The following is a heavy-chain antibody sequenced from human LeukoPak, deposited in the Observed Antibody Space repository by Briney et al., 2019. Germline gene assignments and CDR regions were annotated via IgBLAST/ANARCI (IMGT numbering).Heavy chain of an antibody. Sequence: ASVKVSCKASGYTFTDNYIHWVRQAPGQGLEWMGWVNPLSGGPMYAQKFQGRVTMTRDTSLSTAYIELNGLKSDDTAIYYCAREGIKIFGGWAPFDPWGQGTLVTVS. J-gene: IGHJ5*02. V-gene: IGHV1-2*02. D-gene: IGHD3-3*01. CDR1: GYTFTDNY. CDR3: AREGIKIFGGWAPFDP. CDR2: VNPLSGGP.